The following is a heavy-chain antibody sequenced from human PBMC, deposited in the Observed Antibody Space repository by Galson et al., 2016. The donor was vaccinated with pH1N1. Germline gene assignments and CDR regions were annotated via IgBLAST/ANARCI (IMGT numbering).Heavy chain of an antibody. Sequence: SLRLSCAASGFTFSSFGIHWVRQVPGKGLEWVSFVSATGLSRYYADSVKGRFTISRDNSKNTVSLNVSSLRVEDTALYYCAKDQSTKIIFQGTFDNWGRETLVTVSS. J-gene: IGHJ4*01. D-gene: IGHD3-22*01. V-gene: IGHV3-23*01. CDR3: AKDQSTKIIFQGTFDN. CDR1: GFTFSSFG. CDR2: VSATGLSR.